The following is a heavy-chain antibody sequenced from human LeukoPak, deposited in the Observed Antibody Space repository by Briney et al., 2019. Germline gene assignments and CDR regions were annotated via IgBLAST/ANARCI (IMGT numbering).Heavy chain of an antibody. D-gene: IGHD2-2*01. CDR1: GFTFDITW. CDR3: ARDWYHAIDY. J-gene: IGHJ4*02. Sequence: GGSLRLSCAASGFTFDITWLHWVRQPPGKGLVWVARITSDGSSTTYAESVKGRFTISRDNAKNTLYLQMNSLRAEDTAVYYCARDWYHAIDYWGQGTLVTVSP. CDR2: ITSDGSST. V-gene: IGHV3-74*03.